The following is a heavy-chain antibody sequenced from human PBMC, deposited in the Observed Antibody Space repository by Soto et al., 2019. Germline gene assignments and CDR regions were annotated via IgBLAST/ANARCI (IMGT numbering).Heavy chain of an antibody. V-gene: IGHV4-61*01. Sequence: SETLSLTCTVSGGSVSSGSYYWSWIQQPPGKGLEWVGYIYYSGSTNYNPSLKSRVTISVDTSKNQFSLKLSSVTAADTAVYYCARDRVAVAANWFDPWGQGTLVTVSS. J-gene: IGHJ5*02. CDR2: IYYSGST. CDR1: GGSVSSGSYY. CDR3: ARDRVAVAANWFDP. D-gene: IGHD6-19*01.